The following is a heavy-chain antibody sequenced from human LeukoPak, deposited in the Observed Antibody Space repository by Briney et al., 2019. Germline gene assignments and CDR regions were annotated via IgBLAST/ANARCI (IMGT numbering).Heavy chain of an antibody. V-gene: IGHV3-20*04. CDR3: ARRKFGNYMDV. CDR1: GFTFDDYG. CDR2: INWNGGST. D-gene: IGHD3-16*01. J-gene: IGHJ6*03. Sequence: TGGSLRLSCAASGFTFDDYGMSWVRQAPGKGVEWVSGINWNGGSTGYADSVKGRFTISRDNAKNSLYLQMNSLRAEDTALYYCARRKFGNYMDVWGKGTTVTVSS.